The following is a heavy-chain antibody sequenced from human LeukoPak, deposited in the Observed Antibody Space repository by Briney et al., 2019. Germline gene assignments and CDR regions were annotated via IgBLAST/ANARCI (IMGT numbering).Heavy chain of an antibody. CDR3: ARDNYDILTGYLYYFDY. J-gene: IGHJ4*02. Sequence: PGGSLRLSCAASGFTFSSYWMSWVRQAPGKGLEWVANIKQDGSEKYYVDSAKGRFTISRDNAKNSLYLQMNSLRAEDTAVYYCARDNYDILTGYLYYFDYWGQGTLVTVSS. CDR2: IKQDGSEK. V-gene: IGHV3-7*01. CDR1: GFTFSSYW. D-gene: IGHD3-9*01.